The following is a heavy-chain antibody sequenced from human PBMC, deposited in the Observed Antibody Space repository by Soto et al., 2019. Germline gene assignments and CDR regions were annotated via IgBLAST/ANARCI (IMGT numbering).Heavy chain of an antibody. CDR1: GDSVSSNSAA. Sequence: QTLSLTCAISGDSVSSNSAAWNWIRQSPSRGLEWLGRTYYRSKWYNDYAVSVKSRITINPDTSKNQFSLQLNSVTPEDTAVYYCAREIAAAGTRGYYYYYGMDVWGQGTTVTVSS. J-gene: IGHJ6*02. CDR3: AREIAAAGTRGYYYYYGMDV. V-gene: IGHV6-1*01. CDR2: TYYRSKWYN. D-gene: IGHD6-13*01.